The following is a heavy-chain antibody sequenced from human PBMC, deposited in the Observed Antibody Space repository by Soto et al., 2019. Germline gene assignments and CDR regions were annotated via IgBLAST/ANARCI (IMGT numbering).Heavy chain of an antibody. V-gene: IGHV5-10-1*01. J-gene: IGHJ4*02. CDR3: ARHKGYCSGGSGKIFDY. D-gene: IGHD2-15*01. Sequence: GESLKISCKGSGYSFTSYWISWVRQMPGKGLEWMGRIDPSDSYTNYSPSFQGHVTISADKSISTAYLQWSSLKASDTAMYYWARHKGYCSGGSGKIFDYGGQGTLVTVSS. CDR1: GYSFTSYW. CDR2: IDPSDSYT.